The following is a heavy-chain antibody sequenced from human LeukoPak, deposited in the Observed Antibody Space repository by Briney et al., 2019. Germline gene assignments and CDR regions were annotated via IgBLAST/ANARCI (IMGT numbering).Heavy chain of an antibody. Sequence: PGRSLRLSCAASGFTFADYAMHWVRQAPGKGLDSVSGISWNSGSIGYADSVKGRFTISRDNAKNSLYLQMNSLRPEDMALYYCVKSIYYDSSGPFDYWGQGTLVTVSS. CDR3: VKSIYYDSSGPFDY. D-gene: IGHD3-22*01. CDR1: GFTFADYA. J-gene: IGHJ4*02. CDR2: ISWNSGSI. V-gene: IGHV3-9*03.